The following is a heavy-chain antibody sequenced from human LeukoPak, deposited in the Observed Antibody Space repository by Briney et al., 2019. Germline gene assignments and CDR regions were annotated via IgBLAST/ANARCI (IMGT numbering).Heavy chain of an antibody. J-gene: IGHJ6*03. V-gene: IGHV4-4*07. CDR2: IYTSGST. Sequence: SETLSLTCTVSGGSISSYYWSWIRQPAGKGLEWIGRIYTSGSTNYNPSFKSRVIMSVDTSKSQCSLKLSSVTAADTAVYYCARAPPYYYYYMDVWGKGTTVTISS. CDR1: GGSISSYY. CDR3: ARAPPYYYYYMDV.